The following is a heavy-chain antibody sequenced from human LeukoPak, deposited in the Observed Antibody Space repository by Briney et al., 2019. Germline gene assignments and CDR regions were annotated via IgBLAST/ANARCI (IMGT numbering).Heavy chain of an antibody. D-gene: IGHD3-3*01. CDR1: GFTVSSNY. Sequence: GGSLRLSCAASGFTVSSNYMSWVRQPPGKGLEWVSVIYSGGSTYYADSVKGRFTISRDNSKNTLYLQMNSLRAEDTAVYYCARLDFWSAPKDYWGQGTLVTVSS. CDR3: ARLDFWSAPKDY. V-gene: IGHV3-66*02. CDR2: IYSGGST. J-gene: IGHJ4*02.